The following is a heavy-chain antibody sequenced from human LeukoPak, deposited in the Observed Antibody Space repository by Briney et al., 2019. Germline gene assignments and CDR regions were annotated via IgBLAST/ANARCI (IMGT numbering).Heavy chain of an antibody. V-gene: IGHV1-2*02. J-gene: IGHJ3*02. D-gene: IGHD6-13*01. CDR3: ARGETEETGTRPDAFDI. CDR2: INPNSGDT. CDR1: GYTFTGYY. Sequence: ASVKVSCKASGYTFTGYYMHWVRQAPGQGLEWMGWINPNSGDTKYAQKFQGRVTMTRDTSISTAYMELTRLRSDDSAVYYCARGETEETGTRPDAFDIWYQGTMVTVSS.